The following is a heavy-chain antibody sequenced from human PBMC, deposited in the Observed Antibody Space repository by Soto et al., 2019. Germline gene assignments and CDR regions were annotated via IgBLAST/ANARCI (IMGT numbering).Heavy chain of an antibody. CDR1: GGSISSYC. J-gene: IGHJ6*04. V-gene: IGHV4-59*01. D-gene: IGHD2-21*01. CDR3: ARDLISIPGDV. CDR2: IYYTGST. Sequence: PSETLSLTCTVSGGSISSYCWSWIRQPPGKGLEWIGYIYYTGSTNYNPSLESRVTISLDTSKNQFSLKLTSVSAADTAVYYCARDLISIPGDVWGKGTTVTVSS.